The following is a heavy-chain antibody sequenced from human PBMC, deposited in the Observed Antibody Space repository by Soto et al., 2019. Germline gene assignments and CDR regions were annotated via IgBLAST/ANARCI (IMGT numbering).Heavy chain of an antibody. CDR1: GGTFSSYA. Sequence: QVQLVQSGAEVKKPGSSVKVSCKASGGTFSSYAISWVRQAPGQGLEWMGGIIPIFGTANYAQKFQGRVTITADESTSTAYMELSSLRCEDTAVYYCASLVGATIKDAFDIWGQGTMVTVSS. CDR2: IIPIFGTA. V-gene: IGHV1-69*12. D-gene: IGHD1-26*01. CDR3: ASLVGATIKDAFDI. J-gene: IGHJ3*02.